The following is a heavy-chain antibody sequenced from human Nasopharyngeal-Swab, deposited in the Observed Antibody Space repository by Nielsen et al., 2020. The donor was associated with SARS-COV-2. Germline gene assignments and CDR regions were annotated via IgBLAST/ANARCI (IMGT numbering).Heavy chain of an antibody. CDR2: FYSTETP. CDR1: GASVSDYY. J-gene: IGHJ6*03. CDR3: ARYHYLDV. V-gene: IGHV4-59*02. Sequence: ESLKISCTVSGASVSDYYWSWVRQPPGKGLEWLGSFYSTETPDYNPSLNSRVVMSIDTSKNQLSLRLTSVTAVDTAVYYCARYHYLDVWGKGTTVTVSS.